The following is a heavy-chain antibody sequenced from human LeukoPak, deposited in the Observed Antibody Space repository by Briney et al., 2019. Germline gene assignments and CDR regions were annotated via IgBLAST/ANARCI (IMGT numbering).Heavy chain of an antibody. CDR1: GGTFSSYA. D-gene: IGHD4-17*01. CDR3: SRAKGDYVVDWFDP. Sequence: ASVKVSCKASGGTFSSYAISWVRQAPGQGLEWMGGIIPIFGTANYAQKFQGRVTITADESTSTDYMELSSLRSEDTAGCYFSRAKGDYVVDWFDPWGQGTLVTVSS. CDR2: IIPIFGTA. J-gene: IGHJ5*02. V-gene: IGHV1-69*13.